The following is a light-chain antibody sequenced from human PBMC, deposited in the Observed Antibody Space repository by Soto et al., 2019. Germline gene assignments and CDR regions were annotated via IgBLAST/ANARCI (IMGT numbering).Light chain of an antibody. J-gene: IGKJ5*01. CDR2: GAS. Sequence: VLAQYPGTLSLSPGERATLSCMASQRLSSSYLAWYQQKPGQAPRLLIYGASSRATGIPDRFSGSGSGADFTLTISRLEPEDFAVYYCQQYGSLPITFGQGTRLEI. V-gene: IGKV3-20*01. CDR3: QQYGSLPIT. CDR1: QRLSSSY.